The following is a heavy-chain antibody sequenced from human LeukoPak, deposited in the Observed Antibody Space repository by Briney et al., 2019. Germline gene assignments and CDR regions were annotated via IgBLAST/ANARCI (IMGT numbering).Heavy chain of an antibody. Sequence: QPGGSLRLSCAASGLNFSSRGMNWVRPAPGKGLEWVSAIRGSGDSAYYADSVKGRFTISRDNSKNTLYLQMNSLRAEDTAVYYCAKALWLANYYFDYWGQGTLVTVSS. CDR2: IRGSGDSA. J-gene: IGHJ4*02. D-gene: IGHD6-19*01. CDR1: GLNFSSRG. V-gene: IGHV3-23*01. CDR3: AKALWLANYYFDY.